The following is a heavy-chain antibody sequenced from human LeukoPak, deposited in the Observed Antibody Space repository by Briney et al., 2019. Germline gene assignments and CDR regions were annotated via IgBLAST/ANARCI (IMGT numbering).Heavy chain of an antibody. CDR3: LRDLNWSLDQ. CDR1: GFTFSNYM. Sequence: GGSLRLSCAASGFTFSNYMMHWVRQAPGKGLVWVSRIKSDGITIAYADSVKGRFTISRDNAKNTLYLQMNSLRAEDTAVYYCLRDLNWSLDQWGQGTLVTVSS. D-gene: IGHD1-20*01. J-gene: IGHJ4*02. CDR2: IKSDGITI. V-gene: IGHV3-74*01.